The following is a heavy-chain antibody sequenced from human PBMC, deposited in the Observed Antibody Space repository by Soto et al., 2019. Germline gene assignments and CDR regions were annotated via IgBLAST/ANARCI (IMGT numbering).Heavy chain of an antibody. CDR3: ERYYDYSGGTSGGMDV. CDR2: IYRGDST. Sequence: GGSLRLSCAASGFTVSNNYMSWVRQGPGKGLEWVSTIYRGDSTYYADSVKGRFTISRDNSKNTLYLLMNSLRTEDTAVYYCERYYDYSGGTSGGMDVWGQGTTVTVS. J-gene: IGHJ6*02. V-gene: IGHV3-53*01. D-gene: IGHD3-22*01. CDR1: GFTVSNNY.